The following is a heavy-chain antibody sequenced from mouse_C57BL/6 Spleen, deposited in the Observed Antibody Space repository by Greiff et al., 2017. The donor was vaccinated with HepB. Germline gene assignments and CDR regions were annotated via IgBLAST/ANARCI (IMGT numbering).Heavy chain of an antibody. CDR2: ISYDGSN. V-gene: IGHV3-6*01. D-gene: IGHD2-2*01. CDR3: SRWNGYDAYAMDD. Sequence: EVKLVESGPGLVKPSQSLSLTCSVTGYSITSGYYWNWIRQFPGNKLEWMGYISYDGSNNYKPSLKNRISITRDTSKNQFFLKLNSVTTEDTATYYCSRWNGYDAYAMDDWGQGTSVTVSS. J-gene: IGHJ4*01. CDR1: GYSITSGYY.